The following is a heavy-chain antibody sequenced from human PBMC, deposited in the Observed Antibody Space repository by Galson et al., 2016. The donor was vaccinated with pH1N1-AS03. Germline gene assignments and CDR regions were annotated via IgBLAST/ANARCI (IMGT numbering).Heavy chain of an antibody. D-gene: IGHD3-16*02. CDR3: ARRYYFDY. CDR1: GYTLTRYY. CDR2: IDPSGGPT. J-gene: IGHJ4*02. Sequence: SVKVSCKASGYTLTRYYMHWVRQAPGRGLEWMGIIDPSGGPTTYAPKFQGRITITTDTSTSTVYMEMASLRSEDTAVYYCARRYYFDYWGQGTLVTVSS. V-gene: IGHV1-46*01.